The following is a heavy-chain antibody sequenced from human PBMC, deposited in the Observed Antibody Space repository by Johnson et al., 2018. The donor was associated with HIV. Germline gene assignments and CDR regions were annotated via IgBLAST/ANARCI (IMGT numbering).Heavy chain of an antibody. CDR3: AKAQAFRGAFDI. CDR1: GFTFSSYA. D-gene: IGHD2/OR15-2a*01. V-gene: IGHV3-30-3*01. Sequence: QVQLVESGEGVVQPGRSLRLSCAASGFTFSSYAMHWVRQAPGKGLEWVAVISYDGSNKYYADSVKGRFTISRDNSKNTLYLQMNSLRAEDTAVYYCAKAQAFRGAFDIWGQGTMVIVSS. CDR2: ISYDGSNK. J-gene: IGHJ3*02.